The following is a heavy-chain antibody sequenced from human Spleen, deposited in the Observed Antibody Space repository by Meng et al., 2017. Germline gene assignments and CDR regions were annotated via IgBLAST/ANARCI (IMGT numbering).Heavy chain of an antibody. J-gene: IGHJ4*02. Sequence: ASVKVSCKVSGYTFTDDYIHWVRQAPGQGLEWMGWINPNSGGTNSAQKFQGRVTMTRDTSISTAYMELSRLRSDDTAVYYCARMDYGDYVIDYWGQGTLVTVSS. D-gene: IGHD4-17*01. CDR3: ARMDYGDYVIDY. CDR2: INPNSGGT. V-gene: IGHV1-2*02. CDR1: GYTFTDDY.